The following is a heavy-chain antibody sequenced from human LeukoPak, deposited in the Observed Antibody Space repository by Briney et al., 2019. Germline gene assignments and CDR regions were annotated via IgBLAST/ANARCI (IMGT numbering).Heavy chain of an antibody. CDR1: GFTFSSYD. CDR2: ISYDGSNK. Sequence: GGSLRLSCAASGFTFSSYDIHWVRQAPGKGLEWVAVISYDGSNKYYADSVKGRFTISRDNANNSLYLQMNSLRVEDTAVYYCARVMPQKRPYDYWGQGTLVTVSS. D-gene: IGHD2-2*01. V-gene: IGHV3-30-3*01. J-gene: IGHJ4*02. CDR3: ARVMPQKRPYDY.